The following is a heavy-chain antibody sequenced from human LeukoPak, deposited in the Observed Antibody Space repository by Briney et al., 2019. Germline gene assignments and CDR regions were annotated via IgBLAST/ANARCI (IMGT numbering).Heavy chain of an antibody. CDR1: GGSISSGEDH. Sequence: SETLPLTCTVSGGSISSGEDHWTWIRQHPGKGLEWIGYTSYSGIPDSNPSLKSRVTISLDTSKNQFSLKLSSVTAADTAVYYCARLARMTLVRGQSYYYHSMDVWGQGTTVTVSS. CDR2: TSYSGIP. J-gene: IGHJ6*02. D-gene: IGHD3-10*01. CDR3: ARLARMTLVRGQSYYYHSMDV. V-gene: IGHV4-31*03.